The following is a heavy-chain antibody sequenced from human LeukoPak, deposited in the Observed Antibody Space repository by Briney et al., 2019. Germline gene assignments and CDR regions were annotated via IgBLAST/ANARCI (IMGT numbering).Heavy chain of an antibody. V-gene: IGHV4-59*08. CDR2: ISYSGNT. D-gene: IGHD6-13*01. CDR3: ATYTIAAGGYYYYGMDV. CDR1: GGSISSYY. Sequence: SETQSLTCTVSGGSISSYYWNWLRQPPGKGLEWIGYISYSGNTNYNPSLKSRVTISVDTSKNQFSLKLSSVTAADTAVYFCATYTIAAGGYYYYGMDVWGQGTTVTVSS. J-gene: IGHJ6*02.